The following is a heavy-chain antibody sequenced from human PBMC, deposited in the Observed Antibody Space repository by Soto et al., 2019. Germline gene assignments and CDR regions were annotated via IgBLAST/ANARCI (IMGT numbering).Heavy chain of an antibody. V-gene: IGHV4-4*07. Sequence: SETLSLTCTVSGGSTSSYYWSWIRQPAGKGLEWIGRIYTSGSTNYNPSLKSRVPMSVDTSKNQASLKLSSLKHVDTAVYYCARVWLDDFWSGSGYYYYYGMDVWGQGNTVT. D-gene: IGHD3-3*01. J-gene: IGHJ6*02. CDR3: ARVWLDDFWSGSGYYYYYGMDV. CDR2: IYTSGST. CDR1: GGSTSSYY.